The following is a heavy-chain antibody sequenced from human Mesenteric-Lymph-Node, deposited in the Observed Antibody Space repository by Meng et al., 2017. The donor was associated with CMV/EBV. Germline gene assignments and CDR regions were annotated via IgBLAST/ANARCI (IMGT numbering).Heavy chain of an antibody. D-gene: IGHD6-25*01. J-gene: IGHJ2*01. CDR2: INHSGST. V-gene: IGHV4-34*01. Sequence: YGGSFSGYCWSWIRQPPGKGLEWVGEINHSGSTNYNPSLKSRVTISVDTSKNQFSLKLSSVTAADTAVYYCARAWDERLYWYWYFDLWGRGTLVTVSS. CDR3: ARAWDERLYWYWYFDL. CDR1: GGSFSGYC.